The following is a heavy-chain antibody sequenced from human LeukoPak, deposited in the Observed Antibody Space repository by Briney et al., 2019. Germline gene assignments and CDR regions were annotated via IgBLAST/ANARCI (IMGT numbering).Heavy chain of an antibody. CDR2: ISAYNGNT. D-gene: IGHD5-18*01. CDR1: GGTFSSYA. J-gene: IGHJ4*02. CDR3: VRDLGVDTSMIFFDY. V-gene: IGHV1-18*01. Sequence: ASVKVSCKASGGTFSSYAISWVRQAPGQGLEWMGWISAYNGNTNYVQKFQGRVIMTTDTFTSTAYMELRSLRSDDTAVFYCVRDLGVDTSMIFFDYWGQGTLVTVSS.